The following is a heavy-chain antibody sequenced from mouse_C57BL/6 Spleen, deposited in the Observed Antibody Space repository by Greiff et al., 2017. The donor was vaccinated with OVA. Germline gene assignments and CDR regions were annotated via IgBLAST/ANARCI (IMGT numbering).Heavy chain of an antibody. J-gene: IGHJ3*01. CDR1: GYTFTSYW. CDR2: INPSNGGT. D-gene: IGHD2-1*01. Sequence: VQLQESGTELVKPGASVKLSCKASGYTFTSYWMHWVKQRPGQGLEWIGNINPSNGGTNYNEKFKSKATLTVDKSSSTAYMQLSSLTSEDSAVYYCARSRGNYDWFAYWGQGTLVTVSA. V-gene: IGHV1-53*01. CDR3: ARSRGNYDWFAY.